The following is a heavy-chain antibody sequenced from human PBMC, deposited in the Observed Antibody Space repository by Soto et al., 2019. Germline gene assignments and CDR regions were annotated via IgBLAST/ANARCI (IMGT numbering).Heavy chain of an antibody. CDR1: GYTLTWFS. Sequence: APVKVSWKGSGYTLTWFSMHLVRPGPGQRAEWMGWINAGNGNTKYSQKFQGRVTITRDTSASTAYMELSSLRSEDTAVYYCARDYREYYDSSGYPPLDDWGQGTLVTVSS. CDR2: INAGNGNT. CDR3: ARDYREYYDSSGYPPLDD. D-gene: IGHD3-22*01. V-gene: IGHV1-3*01. J-gene: IGHJ4*02.